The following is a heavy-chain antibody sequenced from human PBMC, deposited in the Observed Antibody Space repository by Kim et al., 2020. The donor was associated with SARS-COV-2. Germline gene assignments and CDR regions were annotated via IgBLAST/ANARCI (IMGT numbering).Heavy chain of an antibody. Sequence: GGSLRLSCAASGFTFDDYAMHWVRQAPGKGLEWVSLISGDGGSTYYADSVKGRFTISRDNSKNSLYLQMNSLRTEDTALYYCAKDMAHGLLWFGELLCSLCGMDVWGQGTTVTVSS. CDR2: ISGDGGST. V-gene: IGHV3-43*02. J-gene: IGHJ6*02. CDR1: GFTFDDYA. D-gene: IGHD3-10*01. CDR3: AKDMAHGLLWFGELLCSLCGMDV.